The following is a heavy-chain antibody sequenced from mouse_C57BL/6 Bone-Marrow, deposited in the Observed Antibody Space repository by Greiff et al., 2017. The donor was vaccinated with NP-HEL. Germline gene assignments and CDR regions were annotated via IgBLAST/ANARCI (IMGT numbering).Heavy chain of an antibody. J-gene: IGHJ1*03. CDR2: FYPGSGSI. D-gene: IGHD1-1*01. CDR1: GYTFTEYT. Sequence: QVHVKQSGAELVKPGASVKLSCKASGYTFTEYTIHWVKQRSGQGLEWIGWFYPGSGSIKYNEKFKDKATLTADKSSSKVYMDLSRLTSEDSAVYFCARHGDYFGISYGYFDVWGTGTTVTVSS. V-gene: IGHV1-62-2*01. CDR3: ARHGDYFGISYGYFDV.